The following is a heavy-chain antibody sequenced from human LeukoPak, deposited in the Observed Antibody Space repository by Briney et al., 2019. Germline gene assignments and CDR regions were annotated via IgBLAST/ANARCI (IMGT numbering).Heavy chain of an antibody. CDR3: ASRNYDSSVMSNGGIDY. D-gene: IGHD3-22*01. CDR2: IYYSGST. CDR1: GFTFSSYSMN. J-gene: IGHJ4*02. V-gene: IGHV4-39*01. Sequence: PGGSLRLSCAASGFTFSSYSMNWVRQPPGKGLEWIGSIYYSGSTYYNPSLKSRVTISVDTSKNQFSLKLSSVAAADTAVYYCASRNYDSSVMSNGGIDYWGQGTLVTVSS.